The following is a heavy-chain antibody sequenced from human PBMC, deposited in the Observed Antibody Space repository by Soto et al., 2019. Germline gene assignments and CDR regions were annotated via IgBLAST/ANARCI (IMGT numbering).Heavy chain of an antibody. CDR2: ISAYNGKT. V-gene: IGHV1-18*01. Sequence: QVQLVQSGAEVKKPGASVKVSCKASGYTFTSYGISWVRQAPGQGLEWMGWISAYNGKTNYAQKRQGRVTMTTDTSTSTAYIELRSLRSDDTAVYYCARDEIVVGPSAWIPHKYDYYYGMDVWGPGTTVTVSS. J-gene: IGHJ6*02. CDR3: ARDEIVVGPSAWIPHKYDYYYGMDV. D-gene: IGHD2-2*01. CDR1: GYTFTSYG.